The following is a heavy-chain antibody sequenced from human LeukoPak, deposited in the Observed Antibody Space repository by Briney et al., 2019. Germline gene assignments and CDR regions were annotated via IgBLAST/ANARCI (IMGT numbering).Heavy chain of an antibody. D-gene: IGHD3-22*01. J-gene: IGHJ4*02. V-gene: IGHV3-48*03. CDR3: ASLYYYDSSGYYPGDY. CDR2: ISSSGSTI. Sequence: GGSLRLSCAASGLTFISYEMNWVRQAPGKGLEWVSYISSSGSTIYYADSVKGRFTISRDNAKNSLYLQMNSLRAEGTAVYYFASLYYYDSSGYYPGDYWGQGTLVTVSS. CDR1: GLTFISYE.